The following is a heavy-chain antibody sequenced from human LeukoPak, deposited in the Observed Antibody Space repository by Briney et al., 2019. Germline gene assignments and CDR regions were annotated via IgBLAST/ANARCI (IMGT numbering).Heavy chain of an antibody. CDR2: ISSSGGST. Sequence: GGSLRLSCAASGFTFSSYAMSWVRQAPGKGLEWVSAISSSGGSTYHADSVKGRFTISRDNSKNTLYLQMNSLRAEDTAVFYCANENYYDSSGYVDHWGQGTLVIVSS. D-gene: IGHD3-22*01. CDR3: ANENYYDSSGYVDH. CDR1: GFTFSSYA. J-gene: IGHJ4*02. V-gene: IGHV3-23*01.